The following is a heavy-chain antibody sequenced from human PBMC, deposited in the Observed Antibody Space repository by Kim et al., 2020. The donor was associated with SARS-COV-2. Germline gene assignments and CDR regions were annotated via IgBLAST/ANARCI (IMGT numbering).Heavy chain of an antibody. V-gene: IGHV3-66*01. Sequence: GGSLRRSCLASGFSVGSDYMAWVRQSPGKGLEWVSVMFRGNKTFYADAVRGRFTISRDISKNTVYLQMNSLRDEDTAVYYCARDKAISQRWHGYLDIWGRGALVTVTS. D-gene: IGHD5-18*01. CDR3: ARDKAISQRWHGYLDI. J-gene: IGHJ2*01. CDR2: MFRGNKT. CDR1: GFSVGSDY.